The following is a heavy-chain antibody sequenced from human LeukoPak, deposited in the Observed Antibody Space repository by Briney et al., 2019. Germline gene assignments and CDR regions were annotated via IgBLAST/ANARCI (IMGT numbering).Heavy chain of an antibody. Sequence: ASVKVSCKASGYTFTSYDINWVRQATGQGLERMGWMNPNSGNTGYAQKFQGRVTMTRDMSTSTVYMELSSLRSEDTAVYYCARAFSVGATTYYFDYWGQGTLVTVSS. V-gene: IGHV1-8*01. CDR2: MNPNSGNT. J-gene: IGHJ4*02. CDR3: ARAFSVGATTYYFDY. D-gene: IGHD1-26*01. CDR1: GYTFTSYD.